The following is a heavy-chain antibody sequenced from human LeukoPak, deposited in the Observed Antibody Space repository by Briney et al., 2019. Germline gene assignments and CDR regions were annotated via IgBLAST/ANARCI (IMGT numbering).Heavy chain of an antibody. Sequence: GGSLTLSRPPSGFTLTSYSMNWARQLPRRGLEWVSSIISSSYIYYADSLKGRFPISRNNPKKSLYLQMTSVRAEDTAVYYCARLCNAGDNWFDHWGQGTLVTVSS. CDR2: IISSSYI. J-gene: IGHJ5*02. CDR3: ARLCNAGDNWFDH. CDR1: GFTLTSYS. V-gene: IGHV3-21*01.